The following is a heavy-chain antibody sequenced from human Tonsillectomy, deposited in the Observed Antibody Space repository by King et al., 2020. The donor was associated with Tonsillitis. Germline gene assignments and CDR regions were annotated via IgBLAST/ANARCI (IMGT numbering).Heavy chain of an antibody. V-gene: IGHV5-51*01. J-gene: IGHJ3*01. CDR2: FYPGDSDT. CDR1: GYNFNKYW. D-gene: IGHD3-3*01. Sequence: VQLVESGAQLEKPGQSLTIACTASGYNFNKYWIAWVRHMPGKGLEWMGSFYPGDSDTRYSPSFQGQVTISGDKSINTAYLTWGSLKPSDTAIYFCARRGEPHFQDSFDVWGQGTLVTVSS. CDR3: ARRGEPHFQDSFDV.